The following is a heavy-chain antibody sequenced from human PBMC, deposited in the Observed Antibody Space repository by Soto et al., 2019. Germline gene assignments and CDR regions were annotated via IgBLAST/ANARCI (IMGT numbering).Heavy chain of an antibody. CDR2: ISAHNGNT. CDR3: ARGRYGDY. J-gene: IGHJ4*02. V-gene: IGHV1-18*01. D-gene: IGHD1-1*01. CDR1: GYAFTTYG. Sequence: QVHLVQSGAEVKKPGASVKVSCKGSGYAFTTYGITWVRQAPGQGLEWMGWISAHNGNTNYAQKRPGRVTVTRDTSTSTAYMELRSMRSDVTAVYYCARGRYGDYWGQGALVTVSS.